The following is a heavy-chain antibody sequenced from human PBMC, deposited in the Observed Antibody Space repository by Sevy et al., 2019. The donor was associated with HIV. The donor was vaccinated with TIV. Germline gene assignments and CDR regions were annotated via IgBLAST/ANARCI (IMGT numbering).Heavy chain of an antibody. V-gene: IGHV4-59*01. Sequence: SETLSLTCTVXXXXITNXXWXWVRQPPNKGLEWVGYISYTGSTSYNPSLKSRVTISVDTSKNELSLKLTSVTDVDTXIYYCAXKVXSXXXFGVVVXXGMXVWXXGTTVTVSS. D-gene: IGHD3-3*01. CDR2: ISYTGST. CDR1: XXXITNXX. CDR3: AXKVXSXXXFGVVVXXGMXV. J-gene: IGHJ6*02.